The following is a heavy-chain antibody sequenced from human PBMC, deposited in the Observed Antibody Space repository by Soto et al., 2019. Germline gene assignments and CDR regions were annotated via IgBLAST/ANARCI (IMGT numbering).Heavy chain of an antibody. D-gene: IGHD6-19*01. CDR2: INYSGST. CDR1: GGSIGASGCY. CDR3: ARGLGSRAVAGTVPFDP. J-gene: IGHJ5*02. V-gene: IGHV4-39*07. Sequence: SETLSLTCSVSGGSIGASGCYWGWIRQPPGKGLEWIGSINYSGSTYYNPSLKSRVTISVDTSKNQFSLKLSSVTAADTAVYYCARGLGSRAVAGTVPFDPWGQGTLVTVSS.